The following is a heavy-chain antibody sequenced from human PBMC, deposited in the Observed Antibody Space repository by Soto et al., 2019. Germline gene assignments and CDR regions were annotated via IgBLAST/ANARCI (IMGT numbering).Heavy chain of an antibody. Sequence: PGWSLRLSCASSVFTFISYAMSWVRQAPGKGLEWVSAISGSGGSTYYADSVKGRFTISRDNSKNTLYLQMNSLRAEDTAVYYCAKAGSSWYFNYYYGMDVWGQGTTVTVSS. CDR3: AKAGSSWYFNYYYGMDV. D-gene: IGHD6-13*01. J-gene: IGHJ6*02. CDR2: ISGSGGST. V-gene: IGHV3-23*01. CDR1: VFTFISYA.